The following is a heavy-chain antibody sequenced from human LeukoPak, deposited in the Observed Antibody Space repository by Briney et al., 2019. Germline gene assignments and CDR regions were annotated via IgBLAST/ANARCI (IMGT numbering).Heavy chain of an antibody. Sequence: SETLSLTCTVSGGSISSYYWSWIRQPPGKGLEWIGYIYYSGSTNYNPSLKSRVTISVDTSKNQFSLKLSSVTAADTAVYYCERDRTQQDYYYYGMDVWGQGTTVTVSS. CDR1: GGSISSYY. CDR3: ERDRTQQDYYYYGMDV. V-gene: IGHV4-59*01. D-gene: IGHD6-13*01. CDR2: IYYSGST. J-gene: IGHJ6*02.